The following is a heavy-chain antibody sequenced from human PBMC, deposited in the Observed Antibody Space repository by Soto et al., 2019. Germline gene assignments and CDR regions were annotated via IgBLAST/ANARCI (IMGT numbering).Heavy chain of an antibody. Sequence: QGQLVQSGAEVKKPCDSVKVSCKVSGYTPNEVAMHWVRQAPGKGLEWLGGFDPDEAETIYPQHFQGRVTTTEDTSTDTVYMALSSLISEDTALYFCTTYHGDYNFDHWCQGTRLTCSS. CDR3: TTYHGDYNFDH. D-gene: IGHD4-17*01. J-gene: IGHJ5*02. CDR2: FDPDEAET. V-gene: IGHV1-24*01. CDR1: GYTPNEVA.